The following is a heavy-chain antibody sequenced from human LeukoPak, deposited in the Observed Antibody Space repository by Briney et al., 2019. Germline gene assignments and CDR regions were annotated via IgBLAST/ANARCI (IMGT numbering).Heavy chain of an antibody. V-gene: IGHV4-39*01. D-gene: IGHD1-26*01. Sequence: SETLSLTCTVAGVSISGSTYYWGWIRQPPGTGLEWIGSIYYSGSAYYNPSLKSRVTISVDTSKNQFSLKLSSVTAADTAVYYCARRGRGTYLYFFDYWGQGTLVTVSS. J-gene: IGHJ4*02. CDR2: IYYSGSA. CDR3: ARRGRGTYLYFFDY. CDR1: GVSISGSTYY.